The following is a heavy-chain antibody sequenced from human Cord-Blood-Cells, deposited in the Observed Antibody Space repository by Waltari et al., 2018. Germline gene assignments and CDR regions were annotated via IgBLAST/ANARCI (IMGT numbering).Heavy chain of an antibody. Sequence: QVQLQQWGAGLLKPSETLSLTCAVYGGSFSGYYWSWIRQPPGKGLEWIGEINHSGSTNYTPALKSRVTISVDTSKNQFSLKLSSVTAADTAVYYCARGRLYHDYYYYYMDVWGKGTTVTVSS. J-gene: IGHJ6*03. V-gene: IGHV4-34*01. D-gene: IGHD2-15*01. CDR1: GGSFSGYY. CDR3: ARGRLYHDYYYYYMDV. CDR2: INHSGST.